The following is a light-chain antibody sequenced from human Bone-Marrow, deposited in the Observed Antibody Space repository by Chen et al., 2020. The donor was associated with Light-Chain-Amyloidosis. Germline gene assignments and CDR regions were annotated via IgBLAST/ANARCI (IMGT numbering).Light chain of an antibody. CDR2: RDT. CDR3: QSADSSGTYEVI. J-gene: IGLJ2*01. Sequence: SYELTQTPSVSVSPGQTARITCSGDDLPTKYAYWYQQKPGQPPVLVIHRDTERPSGISERFSGSSSGTTATLTISGVQAEDEADYHCQSADSSGTYEVIFGGGTKLTVL. CDR1: DLPTKY. V-gene: IGLV3-25*03.